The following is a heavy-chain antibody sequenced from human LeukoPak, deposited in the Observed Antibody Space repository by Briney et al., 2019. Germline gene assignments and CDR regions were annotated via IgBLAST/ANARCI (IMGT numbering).Heavy chain of an antibody. CDR3: ARLDNYDSSGFDY. V-gene: IGHV4-34*01. J-gene: IGHJ4*02. CDR1: GGSFSGYY. D-gene: IGHD3-22*01. Sequence: PSETLSLTCAVYGGSFSGYYWSWIRQPPGKGLEWIGEINHSGSTNYNPSLKSRVTISVDTSKNQFSLKLSSVTAADTAVYYCARLDNYDSSGFDYWGQGTLVTVSS. CDR2: INHSGST.